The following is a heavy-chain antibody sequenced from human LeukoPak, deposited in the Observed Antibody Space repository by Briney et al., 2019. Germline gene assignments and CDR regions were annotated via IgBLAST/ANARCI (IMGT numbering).Heavy chain of an antibody. D-gene: IGHD6-19*01. V-gene: IGHV3-30-3*01. CDR3: ARANSSAWHNFDF. J-gene: IGHJ4*02. CDR1: GFTFSDYA. Sequence: GGSLRLSCAASGFTFSDYAMHWVRQAPGKGLEWVAVISYDGSDHYTDSVKGRFTISRDNSRDTLYLEMNSLRTEDRAVYYCARANSSAWHNFDFWGQGTLVTVSS. CDR2: ISYDGSD.